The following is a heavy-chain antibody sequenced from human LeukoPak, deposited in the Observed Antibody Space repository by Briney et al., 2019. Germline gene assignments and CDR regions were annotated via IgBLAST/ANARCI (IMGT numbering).Heavy chain of an antibody. CDR3: ARLRNYYDRSGYKQLWFDP. D-gene: IGHD3-22*01. J-gene: IGHJ5*02. CDR1: GYSISSTYY. CDR2: IYYSGST. Sequence: SETLSLTCTVSGYSISSTYYWGWIRQPPGKGLEWIGSIYYSGSTNYNPSLKSRVTISVDTSKNQFSLKLSSVTAADTAVYYCARLRNYYDRSGYKQLWFDPWGQGTLVTVSS. V-gene: IGHV4-38-2*02.